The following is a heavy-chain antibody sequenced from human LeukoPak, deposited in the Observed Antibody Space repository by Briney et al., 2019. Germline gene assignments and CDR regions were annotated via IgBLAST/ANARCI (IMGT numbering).Heavy chain of an antibody. D-gene: IGHD3-16*02. CDR2: ISGGGGST. Sequence: AGGSLRLSCAASGFTFNSHAMSWVRQAPGKGLGWDSAISGGGGSTYYADFVKGRFTISRDNSKNTLSLQMNSLRVEDTAVYYCARDQGYDYVWGSNRYGYWGQGTLVTVSS. CDR1: GFTFNSHA. V-gene: IGHV3-23*01. CDR3: ARDQGYDYVWGSNRYGY. J-gene: IGHJ4*02.